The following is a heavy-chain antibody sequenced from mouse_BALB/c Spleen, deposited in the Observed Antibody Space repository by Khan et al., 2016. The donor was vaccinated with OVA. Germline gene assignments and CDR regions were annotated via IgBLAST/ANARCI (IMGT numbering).Heavy chain of an antibody. CDR1: GDSITSGF. CDR2: ITYSGNT. V-gene: IGHV3-8*02. J-gene: IGHJ4*01. CDR3: ARSYGSCAMDY. D-gene: IGHD1-1*01. Sequence: EVQLQESGPSLVKPSQTLSLTCSVTGDSITSGFWNWIRKFPGNKFEYLGYITYSGNTYYNPSLKSRISFTRDTSKSQYFLQLNSVTTEDTATYFCARSYGSCAMDYWGQGTSVTVSS.